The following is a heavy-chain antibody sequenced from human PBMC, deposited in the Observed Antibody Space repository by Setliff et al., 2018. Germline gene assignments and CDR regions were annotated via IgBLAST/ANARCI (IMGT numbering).Heavy chain of an antibody. Sequence: SETLSLTCRVSGGSISSGNYYWGLIRQPPGKGLEWVATIYYSGSTYSNPSLKSRLIISVDAPDNQFSVKLSSVTAADTALYYCARQKYWSGYYGEGYYYYMDVWGKGTTVTVSS. CDR1: GGSISSGNYY. CDR3: ARQKYWSGYYGEGYYYYMDV. J-gene: IGHJ6*03. CDR2: IYYSGST. D-gene: IGHD3-3*01. V-gene: IGHV4-39*01.